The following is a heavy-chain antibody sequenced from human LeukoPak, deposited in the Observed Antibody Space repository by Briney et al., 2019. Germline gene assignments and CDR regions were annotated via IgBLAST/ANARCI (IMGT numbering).Heavy chain of an antibody. CDR3: ARLAGTPAFDI. Sequence: SETLSLTCAVYGGSFSSNTYYWDWIRQPPGKGLEWIGSIHYGGSTYYNPSLKSRVTISVDTFKNQFSLRLTSVTAADTAVYYCARLAGTPAFDIWGQGTMVTVSS. V-gene: IGHV4-39*01. J-gene: IGHJ3*02. D-gene: IGHD1-1*01. CDR1: GGSFSSNTYY. CDR2: IHYGGST.